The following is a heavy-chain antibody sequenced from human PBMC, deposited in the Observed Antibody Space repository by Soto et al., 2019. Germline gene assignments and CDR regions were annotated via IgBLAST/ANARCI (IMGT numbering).Heavy chain of an antibody. V-gene: IGHV1-18*04. CDR3: ARHNIVGAIDWFDP. D-gene: IGHD1-26*01. J-gene: IGHJ5*02. CDR1: GYTFTSYC. Sequence: ASVKVSCKASGYTFTSYCISWVRQAPGQGLEWMGWISAYNGNTNYAQKLQGRVTMTTDTSTSTAYMELRSLRSDDTAVYYCARHNIVGAIDWFDPWGQGTLVTVSS. CDR2: ISAYNGNT.